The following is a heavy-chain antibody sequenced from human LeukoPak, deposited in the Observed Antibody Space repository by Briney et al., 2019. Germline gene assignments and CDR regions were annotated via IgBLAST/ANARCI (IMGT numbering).Heavy chain of an antibody. Sequence: SQTLSLTCAISGDSVSNDNAVWNWIRQSPSRGLEWLGRTYYRPRWNYDYAGSVKGRMTINPDTSKNQFSLQLNSVAPEDTALYYCARGLMATGFDPWGQGTLVTVSS. D-gene: IGHD5-24*01. V-gene: IGHV6-1*01. CDR3: ARGLMATGFDP. CDR1: GDSVSNDNAV. J-gene: IGHJ5*02. CDR2: TYYRPRWNY.